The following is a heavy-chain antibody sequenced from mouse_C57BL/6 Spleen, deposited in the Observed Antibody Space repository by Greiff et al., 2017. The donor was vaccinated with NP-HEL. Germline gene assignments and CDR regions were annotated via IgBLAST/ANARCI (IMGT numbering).Heavy chain of an antibody. D-gene: IGHD4-1*01. V-gene: IGHV1-59*01. CDR2: IDPSDSYT. CDR1: GYTFTSYW. CDR3: ARKKLGLDY. Sequence: VQLQQPGAELVRPGTSVKLSCKASGYTFTSYWLHWVKQRPGQGLEWIGVIDPSDSYTNYNQKFKGKATLTVDTSSSTAYMQLSSLTSEDSAVYYCARKKLGLDYWGQGTTLTVSS. J-gene: IGHJ2*01.